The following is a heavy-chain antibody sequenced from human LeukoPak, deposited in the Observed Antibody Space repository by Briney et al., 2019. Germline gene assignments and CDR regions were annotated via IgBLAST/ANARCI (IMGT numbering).Heavy chain of an antibody. D-gene: IGHD1-26*01. Sequence: GGSLRPPCAASGFTFSSYPMSWVGRAPGRGLEWVSAISGNGGTTYYEDSVKGRFTISRDNSKNTLYLQMNSLRVEDMAVYYCAKGGAPYSGSRGLNAFDLWGQGTMVIVSS. CDR3: AKGGAPYSGSRGLNAFDL. V-gene: IGHV3-23*01. CDR1: GFTFSSYP. CDR2: ISGNGGTT. J-gene: IGHJ3*01.